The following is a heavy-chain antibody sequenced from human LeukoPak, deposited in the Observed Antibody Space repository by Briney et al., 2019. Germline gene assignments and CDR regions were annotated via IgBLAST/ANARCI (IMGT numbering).Heavy chain of an antibody. V-gene: IGHV4-4*07. D-gene: IGHD6-13*01. CDR1: GGSISTHY. CDR3: AGGGEARMYSSSWDFDY. J-gene: IGHJ4*02. CDR2: IYTSGST. Sequence: SETLSLTCTVSGGSISTHYWNWIRQTAGKGLEWIGLIYTSGSTNYNPSLKSRVTMSVDTSKNQFSLKLSSVTAADTAVYYCAGGGEARMYSSSWDFDYWGQGTLVTVSS.